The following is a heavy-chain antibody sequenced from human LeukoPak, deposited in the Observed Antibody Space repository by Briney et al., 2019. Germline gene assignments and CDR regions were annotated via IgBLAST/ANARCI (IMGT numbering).Heavy chain of an antibody. CDR2: VNPNSGDT. J-gene: IGHJ4*02. V-gene: IGHV1-8*01. CDR3: TRGSSGRRDN. Sequence: ASVKVSCKASGYTFTSCDINWVRQAAGQGLEWMGWVNPNSGDTGYGQSFQGRITMTRDISIGTAYMELSNLTSEDTAIYYCTRGSSGRRDNWGQGTLVTVSA. CDR1: GYTFTSCD. D-gene: IGHD6-19*01.